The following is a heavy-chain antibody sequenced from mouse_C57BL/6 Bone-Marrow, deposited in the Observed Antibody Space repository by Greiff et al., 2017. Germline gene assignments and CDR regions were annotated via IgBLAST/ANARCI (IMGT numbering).Heavy chain of an antibody. D-gene: IGHD1-1*01. Sequence: QVQLQQSGAELARPGASVKLSCKASGYTFTSYGISWVKQRSGQGLEWIGEIYPRSGNTYYNEKFKGQATLTADKSSSTAYMELRSLTSEDSAVYFCARGYYGSSYGDYWGQGTTLTVSS. CDR2: IYPRSGNT. CDR3: ARGYYGSSYGDY. J-gene: IGHJ2*01. V-gene: IGHV1-81*01. CDR1: GYTFTSYG.